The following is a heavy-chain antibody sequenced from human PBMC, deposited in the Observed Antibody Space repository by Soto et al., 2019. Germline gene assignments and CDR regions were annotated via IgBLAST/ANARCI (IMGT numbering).Heavy chain of an antibody. CDR2: IIPIVGTA. D-gene: IGHD3-22*01. J-gene: IGHJ4*02. V-gene: IGHV1-69*01. CDR1: GGSFNRHT. CDR3: ARGWGYDSTDYYYAY. Sequence: QVQLVQSGAEVRKPGSSVRVSCKASGGSFNRHTISWVRQAPGQGLEWMGGIIPIVGTANHAQKLQGRVTIIADESTSTVYMELSSLRSDDTAIYYCARGWGYDSTDYYYAYWGQGTLVIVSS.